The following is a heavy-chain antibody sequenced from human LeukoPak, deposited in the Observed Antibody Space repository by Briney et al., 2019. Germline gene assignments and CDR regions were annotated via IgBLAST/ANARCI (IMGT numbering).Heavy chain of an antibody. CDR3: AKALVVVAAGY. V-gene: IGHV3-23*01. D-gene: IGHD2-15*01. Sequence: QPGGSLRLXCAASGFTVSTNYMRWVRQAPGKGLEWVSAISGSGGSTYYADSVKGRFTISRDNSKNTLYLQMNSLRAEDTAVYYCAKALVVVAAGYWGQGTLVTVSS. CDR1: GFTVSTNY. CDR2: ISGSGGST. J-gene: IGHJ4*02.